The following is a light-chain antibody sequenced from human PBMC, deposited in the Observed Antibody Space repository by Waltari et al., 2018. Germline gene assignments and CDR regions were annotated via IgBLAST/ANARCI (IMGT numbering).Light chain of an antibody. V-gene: IGKV3-15*01. CDR1: QNVSDN. Sequence: EILMTQSPVALAVSTGEGATLSCRASQNVSDNLAWYQQRPGQAPALLIYGVSIRAPGVPDRFSGGGSATHFTLTINSLQSSDSAVYYCQQYMNWPPGYTFGQGTKVEIK. CDR2: GVS. J-gene: IGKJ2*01. CDR3: QQYMNWPPGYT.